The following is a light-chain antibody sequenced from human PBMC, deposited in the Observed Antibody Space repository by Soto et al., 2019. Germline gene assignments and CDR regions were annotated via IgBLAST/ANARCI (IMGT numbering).Light chain of an antibody. J-gene: IGKJ5*01. CDR3: QQRSDWFT. Sequence: EIVLTQSPATLSLSPGERATLSCRASQSVSNFLAWYQQKPGQAPRLLIYDASNRATGIPVRFSGSGSGTDFTLTISSLGPEDFGLYYCQQRSDWFTFGQGTRLEIK. CDR1: QSVSNF. V-gene: IGKV3-11*01. CDR2: DAS.